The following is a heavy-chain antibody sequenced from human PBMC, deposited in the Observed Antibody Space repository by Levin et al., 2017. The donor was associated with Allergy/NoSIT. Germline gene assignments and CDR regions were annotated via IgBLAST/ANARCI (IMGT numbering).Heavy chain of an antibody. CDR1: GYTFNTYW. J-gene: IGHJ4*02. Sequence: PGESLKISCQASGYTFNTYWLAWVRQLPGKGLDWMAIIYPDDSDVRYNPSFEGHVIVSADKSIKTAYLQWTSLTASDSAIYFCARWGGLSRERGFDYWGQGTLVTVSS. D-gene: IGHD3-16*01. CDR3: ARWGGLSRERGFDY. CDR2: IYPDDSDV. V-gene: IGHV5-51*01.